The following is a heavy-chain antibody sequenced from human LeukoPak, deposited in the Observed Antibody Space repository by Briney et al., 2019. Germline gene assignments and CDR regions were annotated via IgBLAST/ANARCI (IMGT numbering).Heavy chain of an antibody. D-gene: IGHD3-10*01. CDR3: ARNHYYVPGSSDT. V-gene: IGHV3-21*01. CDR1: GFSFGTYS. J-gene: IGHJ3*01. CDR2: ISSSSIHV. Sequence: KSGGSLRLSCAGSGFSFGTYSMNWVRQAPGNGLEWVSSISSSSIHVNYADSVKGRFTISRDNAKNSLYLRMNSLRGEDTAVYYCARNHYYVPGSSDTWGQGTIVTVSS.